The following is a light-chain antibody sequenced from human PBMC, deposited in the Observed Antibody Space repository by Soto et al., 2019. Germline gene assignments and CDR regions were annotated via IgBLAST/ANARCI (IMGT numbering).Light chain of an antibody. V-gene: IGKV3-20*01. CDR3: QQYGSSRWT. CDR2: GAS. Sequence: EIVLTQSPGTLSLPPGEIATLSCRASQSVSSSYLAWYQQKPGQAPRLLIDGASSRATGIPDRFSGSGSGTDFNLAISRLEPEDFAVYYCQQYGSSRWTFGQGTKVEIK. CDR1: QSVSSSY. J-gene: IGKJ1*01.